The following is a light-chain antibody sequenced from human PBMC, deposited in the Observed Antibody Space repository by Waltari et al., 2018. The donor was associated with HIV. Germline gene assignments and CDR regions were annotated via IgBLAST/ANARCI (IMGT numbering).Light chain of an antibody. Sequence: QSVLTQPPSVSAAPGQKATISCSGSSSNIGTNYVTWYQQLPGTAPKLLIYDNNKRPSGIPDRFSGSKSGTSATLGITGLQTGDEADYYCGTWDSSLSAGWVFGGGTKLTVL. CDR2: DNN. J-gene: IGLJ3*02. CDR1: SSNIGTNY. V-gene: IGLV1-51*01. CDR3: GTWDSSLSAGWV.